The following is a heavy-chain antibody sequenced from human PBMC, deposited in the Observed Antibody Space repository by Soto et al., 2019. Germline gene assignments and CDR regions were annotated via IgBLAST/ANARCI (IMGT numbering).Heavy chain of an antibody. D-gene: IGHD6-13*01. V-gene: IGHV5-51*01. Sequence: GESLKISCKASGYNFNKYWIAWVRQLPGKGLEWMGIIYPDDSDTRYSPSFQGQVTLSADKSINTAYLQWSSLEASDTAMYYCARHWPQQPLDPWGQGTLVTVSS. J-gene: IGHJ5*02. CDR2: IYPDDSDT. CDR1: GYNFNKYW. CDR3: ARHWPQQPLDP.